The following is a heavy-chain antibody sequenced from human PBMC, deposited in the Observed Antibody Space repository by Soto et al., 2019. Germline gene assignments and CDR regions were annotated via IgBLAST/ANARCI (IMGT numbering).Heavy chain of an antibody. Sequence: EVQLVESGGGLVQPGGSLRLSCAASGFTFSSYSMNWVRQAPGKGLEWVSYIGSSSNTIYYADSVKGRFTISRDNAKNSLYLQMNSLIDEDTAVYYCARDLAISLFDYWGQGTLVTVSS. V-gene: IGHV3-48*02. J-gene: IGHJ4*02. CDR3: ARDLAISLFDY. CDR1: GFTFSSYS. D-gene: IGHD5-18*01. CDR2: IGSSSNTI.